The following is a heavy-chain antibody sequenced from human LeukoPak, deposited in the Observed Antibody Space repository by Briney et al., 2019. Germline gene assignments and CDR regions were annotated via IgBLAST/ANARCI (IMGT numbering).Heavy chain of an antibody. CDR2: INPSGGST. J-gene: IGHJ4*02. V-gene: IGHV1-46*01. Sequence: GASVKVSCKASGYTFTGYYMHWVRQAPGQGLEWMGIINPSGGSTSYAQKFQGRVTMTRDMSTSTVYMELSSLRSEDTAVYYCARVSRELPWYFDYWGQGTLVTVSS. CDR3: ARVSRELPWYFDY. CDR1: GYTFTGYY. D-gene: IGHD1-26*01.